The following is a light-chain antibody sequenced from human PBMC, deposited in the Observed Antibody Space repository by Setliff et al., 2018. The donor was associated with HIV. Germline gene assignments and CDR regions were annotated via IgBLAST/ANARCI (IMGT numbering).Light chain of an antibody. J-gene: IGLJ1*01. CDR2: TLN. CDR3: CSYAGSYTYS. Sequence: QSALTQPPSASGTPGQRVTISCSGSSSNIGGHTVNWYQRLPGTAPKLVFSTLNQRPSGVPDRFSGSKSGNTASLTISGLQAEDEADYYCCSYAGSYTYSFGTGTKV. CDR1: SSNIGGHT. V-gene: IGLV1-44*01.